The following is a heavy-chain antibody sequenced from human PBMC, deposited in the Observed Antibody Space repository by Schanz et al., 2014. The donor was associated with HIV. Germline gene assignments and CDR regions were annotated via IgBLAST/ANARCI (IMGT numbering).Heavy chain of an antibody. D-gene: IGHD2-21*02. CDR1: GFTFSSYG. Sequence: VQQVLESGGGVVQPGKSLRLSCAASGFTFSSYGMHWVRQAPGKGLEWVAVIWYDGSNKYYTDSVKGRFTISRDSSKNTLYLQMNSLRDEDTAIYFCARDSVDAVVTSTDYYNGIDVWGQGTTVTVSS. CDR2: IWYDGSNK. J-gene: IGHJ6*02. CDR3: ARDSVDAVVTSTDYYNGIDV. V-gene: IGHV3-33*01.